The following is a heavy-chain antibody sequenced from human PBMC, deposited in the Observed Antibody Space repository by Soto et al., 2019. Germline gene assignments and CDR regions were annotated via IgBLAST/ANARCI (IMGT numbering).Heavy chain of an antibody. CDR2: IRSKANSYAT. Sequence: EVQLVESGGGLVQPGGSLKLSCAASGFTFSGSAMHWVRQASGKGLEWVGRIRSKANSYATAYAASVKGRFTISRDDSKSAAYLQMNSLKTEYTAVYFCARLPHDHCGSAYYNGCGPWGQGTLVTVSS. CDR1: GFTFSGSA. J-gene: IGHJ5*02. D-gene: IGHD3-10*01. CDR3: ARLPHDHCGSAYYNGCGP. V-gene: IGHV3-73*01.